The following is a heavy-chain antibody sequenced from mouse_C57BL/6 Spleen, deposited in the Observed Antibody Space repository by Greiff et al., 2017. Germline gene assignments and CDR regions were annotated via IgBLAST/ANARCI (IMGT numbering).Heavy chain of an antibody. CDR1: GYTFTSYW. J-gene: IGHJ2*01. CDR2: IDPSDSET. V-gene: IGHV1-52*01. D-gene: IGHD1-1*01. CDR3: ARRNYGSRRYYLDY. Sequence: VQLQQPGAELVRPGSSVKLSCKASGYTFTSYWMHWVKQRPIQGLEWIGNIDPSDSETHYNQKFKDKATLTVDKSSSTAYMQLSSLTSEDSAVYYCARRNYGSRRYYLDYWGQGTTLTVSS.